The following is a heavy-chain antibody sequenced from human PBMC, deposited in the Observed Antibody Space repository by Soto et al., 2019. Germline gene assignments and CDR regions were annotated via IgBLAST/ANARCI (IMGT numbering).Heavy chain of an antibody. Sequence: ASVKVSCKASGYTFTSYDINWVRQATGQGLEWMGWMNPNSGNTGYAQKFQGGVTMTRNTSISTAYTELSSLRSEDTAVYYCARGRKLRFLEWSYGMDVWGQGTTVTVS. V-gene: IGHV1-8*01. CDR1: GYTFTSYD. J-gene: IGHJ6*02. CDR2: MNPNSGNT. D-gene: IGHD3-3*01. CDR3: ARGRKLRFLEWSYGMDV.